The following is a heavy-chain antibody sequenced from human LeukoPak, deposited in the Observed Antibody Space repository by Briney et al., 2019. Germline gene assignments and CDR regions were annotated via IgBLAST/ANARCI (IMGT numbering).Heavy chain of an antibody. CDR2: IYSGGST. Sequence: PGGSLRLSCATSGFTVSSNYMSWVRQAPGKGLEWVSVIYSGGSTYYADSVKGRFTISRDNSKNTLYLQMNSLRAEDTAVYYCARDLPDCGDSPYAFDIWGQGTMVTVSS. D-gene: IGHD4-17*01. CDR3: ARDLPDCGDSPYAFDI. CDR1: GFTVSSNY. J-gene: IGHJ3*02. V-gene: IGHV3-53*01.